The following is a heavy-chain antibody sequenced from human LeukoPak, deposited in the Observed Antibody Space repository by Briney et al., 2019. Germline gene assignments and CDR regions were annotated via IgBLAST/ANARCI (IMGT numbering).Heavy chain of an antibody. CDR3: ARYYYGSRTSFDP. V-gene: IGHV3-9*01. CDR2: ISWNSGSI. D-gene: IGHD3-10*01. Sequence: GGSLRLSCAASGFIFSSYSMNWVRQAPGKGLEWVSGISWNSGSIGYADSVKGRFTISRDNAKNSLYLQMNSLRAEDTAVFYCARYYYGSRTSFDPWGQGTLVTVSS. J-gene: IGHJ5*02. CDR1: GFIFSSYS.